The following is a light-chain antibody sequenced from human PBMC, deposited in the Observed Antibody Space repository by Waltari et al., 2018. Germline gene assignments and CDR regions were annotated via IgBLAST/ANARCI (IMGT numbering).Light chain of an antibody. V-gene: IGKV3-15*01. CDR3: QQYNNWPPLT. Sequence: EIVMTQSPATLYVSPGERSTLSCRASQYISSNLAWYQQNPGQAPRLLIYGASTRATGIPARFSGGGSGTEFTLTISSLQSEDFAVYYCQQYNNWPPLTFGGGTKVEIK. CDR1: QYISSN. J-gene: IGKJ4*01. CDR2: GAS.